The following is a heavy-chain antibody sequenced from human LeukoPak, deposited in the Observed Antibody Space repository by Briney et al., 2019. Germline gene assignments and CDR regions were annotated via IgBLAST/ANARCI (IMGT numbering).Heavy chain of an antibody. CDR1: GFAFGSEA. V-gene: IGHV3-23*01. Sequence: GGSLRLSCTVSGFAFGSEAMSWVRQSPARGREWVASISPGGGNTYYADFVKGRFTISRDNSKNSLFVQMNSLRAEDTAVYFCAKSRSGSANWALQIFDNWGQGTLVTVPS. J-gene: IGHJ4*02. D-gene: IGHD1-1*01. CDR2: ISPGGGNT. CDR3: AKSRSGSANWALQIFDN.